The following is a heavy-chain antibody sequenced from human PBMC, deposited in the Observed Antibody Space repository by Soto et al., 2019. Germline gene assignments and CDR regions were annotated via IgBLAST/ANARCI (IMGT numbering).Heavy chain of an antibody. J-gene: IGHJ6*02. CDR1: GGSLPNAY. D-gene: IGHD1-20*01. CDR2: VNYSGST. CDR3: ARTPNREYLDHYFYYGLDV. V-gene: IGHV4-59*01. Sequence: PSETPSLTCSVSGGSLPNAYWSWIRQPPGKGLEWIGRVNYSGSTTYRPSLKSRVTISVDASKNQISLTLTSMTAADTAVHYCARTPNREYLDHYFYYGLDVWGQGTTVTVSS.